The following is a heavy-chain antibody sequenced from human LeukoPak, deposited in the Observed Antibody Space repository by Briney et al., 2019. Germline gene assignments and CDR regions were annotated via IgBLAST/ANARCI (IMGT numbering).Heavy chain of an antibody. CDR1: GGSISSSSHY. V-gene: IGHV4-39*07. D-gene: IGHD6-13*01. Sequence: SETLSLTCSVSGGSISSSSHYWGWFRQPPGKGLEWIGNIYYSGITYYNPSLKGRVTISVDSSKNQFSLNLNFVAAADTAVYYCARVEKYTSSGPTDPWGQGTLVTVSS. CDR2: IYYSGIT. J-gene: IGHJ5*02. CDR3: ARVEKYTSSGPTDP.